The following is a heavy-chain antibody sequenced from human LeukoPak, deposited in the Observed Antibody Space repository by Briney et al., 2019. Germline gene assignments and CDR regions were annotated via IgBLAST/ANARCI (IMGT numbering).Heavy chain of an antibody. D-gene: IGHD3-16*02. J-gene: IGHJ4*02. Sequence: SVKVSCEASGGTFSSYAISWVRQAPGQGLEWMGRIIPIFGTANYAQKFQGRVTITTDESTSTAYMELSSLRSEDTAVYYCARDPIRLGELSPYFDYWGQGTLVTVSS. CDR1: GGTFSSYA. CDR3: ARDPIRLGELSPYFDY. CDR2: IIPIFGTA. V-gene: IGHV1-69*05.